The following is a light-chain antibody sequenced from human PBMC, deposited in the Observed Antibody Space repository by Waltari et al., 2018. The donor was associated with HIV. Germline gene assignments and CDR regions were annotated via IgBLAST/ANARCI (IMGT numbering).Light chain of an antibody. CDR1: SSDIGYVNV. CDR2: EVT. V-gene: IGLV2-23*02. J-gene: IGLJ2*01. Sequence: QSALTQPASVSGSPGQSITISCTGTSSDIGYVNVVSWYQQRPAKAPKVLISEVTIRSSGVSNRFSGSKSGNTASLTISGLRAEDEAVYHCSSYSGTNTFLFGGGTKVTVL. CDR3: SSYSGTNTFL.